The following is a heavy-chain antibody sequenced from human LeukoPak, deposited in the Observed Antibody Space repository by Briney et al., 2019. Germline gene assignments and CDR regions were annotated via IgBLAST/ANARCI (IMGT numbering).Heavy chain of an antibody. CDR2: INHSGST. V-gene: IGHV4-34*01. CDR3: ARVDVSYYYYGMDV. Sequence: SETLSLTCAVYGGSFSGYYWSWIRQPPGKGLEWIGEINHSGSTNYNPSLKSRVTISVDTSKNQFSLKLSSVTAADMAAYYCARVDVSYYYYGMDVWGQGTTVTVSS. D-gene: IGHD3-16*01. CDR1: GGSFSGYY. J-gene: IGHJ6*02.